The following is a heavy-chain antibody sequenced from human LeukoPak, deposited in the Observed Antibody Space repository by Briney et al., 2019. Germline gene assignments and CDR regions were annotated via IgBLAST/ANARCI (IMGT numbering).Heavy chain of an antibody. CDR3: ATVVPAAPPGGYYYMDV. CDR1: GYTFTSYG. CDR2: ISAYNGNT. J-gene: IGHJ6*03. V-gene: IGHV1-18*01. D-gene: IGHD2-2*01. Sequence: ASVKVACKASGYTFTSYGISWVRQAPGQGLEWMGWISAYNGNTNYAQRLQGRVTMTTDTSTSTAYMELRSLRSDDTAVYYCATVVPAAPPGGYYYMDVWGKGTTVTVPS.